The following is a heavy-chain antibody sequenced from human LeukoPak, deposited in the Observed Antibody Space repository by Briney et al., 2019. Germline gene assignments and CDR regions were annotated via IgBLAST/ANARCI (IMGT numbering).Heavy chain of an antibody. CDR1: GLSFGAHA. D-gene: IGHD4-17*01. Sequence: GGSLRLSCAASGLSFGAHAMHWVRQAPGKGLEWVGRIKSKTDGGTTDYAAPVKGRFTISRDDSKNTLYLQMNSLKTEDTAVYYCTTDPLYGDYVPKDFPLPYWGQGTLVTVSS. V-gene: IGHV3-15*01. CDR2: IKSKTDGGTT. CDR3: TTDPLYGDYVPKDFPLPY. J-gene: IGHJ4*02.